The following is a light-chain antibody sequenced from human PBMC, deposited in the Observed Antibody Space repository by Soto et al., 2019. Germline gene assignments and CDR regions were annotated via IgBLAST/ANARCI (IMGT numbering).Light chain of an antibody. V-gene: IGKV2-24*01. CDR3: MQATQLWT. Sequence: DIVMTQTPLSSPVSLGQPASISCRSSQSLVHSDGNTYLSWLHQRPGQPPRLLIYKTSNRFSGVPDRFSGSEAGTDFTMKISRVEAEDVVVYYCMQATQLWTFGQGAKVEI. CDR2: KTS. J-gene: IGKJ1*01. CDR1: QSLVHSDGNTY.